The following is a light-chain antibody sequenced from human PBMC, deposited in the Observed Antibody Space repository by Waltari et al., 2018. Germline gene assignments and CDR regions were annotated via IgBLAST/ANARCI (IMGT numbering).Light chain of an antibody. CDR2: QNA. CDR1: DLGIRF. V-gene: IGLV3-1*01. Sequence: SYELTQPPSVSVSPGPTARIPCSGHDLGIRFLCRYQQKPGQPPLLIIYQNARRPPGIPGQFSGSNSGNTATLTISGTQAMDEADYYCQAWDRGTWGVFGGGTRLTVL. CDR3: QAWDRGTWGV. J-gene: IGLJ2*01.